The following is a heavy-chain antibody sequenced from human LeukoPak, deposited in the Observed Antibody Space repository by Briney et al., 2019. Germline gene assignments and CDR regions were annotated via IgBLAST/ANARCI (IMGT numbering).Heavy chain of an antibody. D-gene: IGHD3-22*01. Sequence: ASVKVSCKASGYTFTGYYMHWVRQAPGQGLEWMGWINPNSGGTNYAQKFQGRVTMTRDTSISTAYMELSRLRSDDTAVYYCARDSGYYDSSGYYSERAFDIWGQGTMVTVSS. CDR1: GYTFTGYY. J-gene: IGHJ3*02. CDR3: ARDSGYYDSSGYYSERAFDI. CDR2: INPNSGGT. V-gene: IGHV1-2*02.